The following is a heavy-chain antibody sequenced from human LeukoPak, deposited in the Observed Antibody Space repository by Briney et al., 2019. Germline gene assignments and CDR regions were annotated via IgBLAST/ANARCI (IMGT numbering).Heavy chain of an antibody. V-gene: IGHV3-30-3*01. CDR3: ARDFGWLSGFDN. J-gene: IGHJ4*02. Sequence: GRSLRLSCAASGFTFSSYAIHWVRQAPGKGLEGVAIISYDGTNKYYADSVRGRFTISRDNSKNTLYLQMNSLRAEDTAVYYCARDFGWLSGFDNWGQGTLVTVSS. CDR1: GFTFSSYA. CDR2: ISYDGTNK. D-gene: IGHD3-9*01.